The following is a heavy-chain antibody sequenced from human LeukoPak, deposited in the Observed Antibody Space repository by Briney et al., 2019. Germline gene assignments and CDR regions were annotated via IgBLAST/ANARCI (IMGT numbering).Heavy chain of an antibody. CDR2: IKKDGSEK. D-gene: IGHD2-2*01. CDR3: AKVECSSTSCYVLGDY. J-gene: IGHJ4*02. V-gene: IGHV3-7*03. CDR1: GFTFGNYW. Sequence: GGSLRLSCAASGFTFGNYWMSWVRQAPGKWLEWVANIKKDGSEKYYVDSVKGRFTISRDNAKNSLDLQMNSLRAEDTAVYYCAKVECSSTSCYVLGDYWGQGTLVTVSS.